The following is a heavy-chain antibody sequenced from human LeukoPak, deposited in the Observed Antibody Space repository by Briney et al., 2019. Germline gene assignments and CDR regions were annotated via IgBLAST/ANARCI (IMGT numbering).Heavy chain of an antibody. D-gene: IGHD6-19*01. CDR3: AKGIAVALGLDY. V-gene: IGHV3-23*01. Sequence: GGSLRLSCAASGFTFSSYSMNWVRQAPGKGLEWVSAISGSGGSTYYADSVKGRFTISRDNSKNTLYLQMNSLRAEDTAVYYCAKGIAVALGLDYWGQGTLVTVSS. CDR1: GFTFSSYS. CDR2: ISGSGGST. J-gene: IGHJ4*02.